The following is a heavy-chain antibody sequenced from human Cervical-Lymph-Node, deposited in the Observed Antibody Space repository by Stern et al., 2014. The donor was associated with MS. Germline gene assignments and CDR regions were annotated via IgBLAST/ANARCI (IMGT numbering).Heavy chain of an antibody. CDR1: GFSFSRYA. CDR2: IVYDGITP. D-gene: IGHD6-13*01. J-gene: IGHJ4*02. CDR3: ASAYSSSHYYFDY. Sequence: VQLVQSGGGVVQPGRSLRLSCAASGFSFSRYAMHWVRQAPGKGLEWVALIVYDGITPYYAYSVTGRFTNSRDNFKNTLYLQMNSLRAEDTAVYYCASAYSSSHYYFDYWGQGTLVTVSS. V-gene: IGHV3-33*01.